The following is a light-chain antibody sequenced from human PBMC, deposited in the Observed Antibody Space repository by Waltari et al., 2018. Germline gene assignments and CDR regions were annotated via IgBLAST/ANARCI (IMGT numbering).Light chain of an antibody. Sequence: QSALTQPASVSGSPGQSITISCTGTSSDVGGYNSASWYQQHPGKAPKLLIYEVTNRPSGVSDRFSGSKSGNTASLTISGLQAEDEADYYCTSYTSSITLVFGGGTKLTVL. CDR3: TSYTSSITLV. CDR2: EVT. J-gene: IGLJ3*02. CDR1: SSDVGGYNS. V-gene: IGLV2-14*01.